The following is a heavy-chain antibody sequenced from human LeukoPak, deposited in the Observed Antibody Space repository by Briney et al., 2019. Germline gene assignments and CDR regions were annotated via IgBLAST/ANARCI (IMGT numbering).Heavy chain of an antibody. CDR1: GYSFTSYW. Sequence: GESLKISCKGSGYSFTSYWIGWVRQMPGKGLEWMGIIYPGDSDTRYSPSFQGQVTISADKSINTAYLQWSSLKASDTAMYYCARASVDYYYYYGMDVWGQGTTVTVSS. J-gene: IGHJ6*02. D-gene: IGHD6-19*01. V-gene: IGHV5-51*01. CDR2: IYPGDSDT. CDR3: ARASVDYYYYYGMDV.